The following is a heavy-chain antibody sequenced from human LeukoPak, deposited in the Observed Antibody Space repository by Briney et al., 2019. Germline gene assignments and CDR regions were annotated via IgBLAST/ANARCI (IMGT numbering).Heavy chain of an antibody. V-gene: IGHV4-59*01. CDR2: IYYSGST. J-gene: IGHJ5*02. CDR1: GGSISSYY. Sequence: SETLSLTCTVSGGSISSYYWNWIRQPPGRGLDWIGYIYYSGSTNYNPSLKSRVTISVDTSKNQFSLKLTSVTAADTAVYYCARGESGGSGWFDPWGQGTLVTVSS. D-gene: IGHD4-23*01. CDR3: ARGESGGSGWFDP.